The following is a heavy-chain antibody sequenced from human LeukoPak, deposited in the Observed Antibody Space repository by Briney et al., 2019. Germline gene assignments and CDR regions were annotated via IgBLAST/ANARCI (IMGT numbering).Heavy chain of an antibody. Sequence: KPSQTLSLTCAVSGGSISNGGYSWSWIRQPPGKGLEWIGLIYHSGTTHYSPSLKSRLTFSLDKSKNQFSLKLTSVTAADTALYYCARNYYCSGSFYVHNWGQGTLVTVSS. J-gene: IGHJ4*02. CDR1: GGSISNGGYS. D-gene: IGHD3-10*01. V-gene: IGHV4-30-2*01. CDR3: ARNYYCSGSFYVHN. CDR2: IYHSGTT.